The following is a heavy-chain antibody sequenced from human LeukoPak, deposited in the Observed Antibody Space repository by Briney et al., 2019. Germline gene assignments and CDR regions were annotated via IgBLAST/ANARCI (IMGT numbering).Heavy chain of an antibody. CDR3: ARDPYDSSGYYYAPPGFDY. D-gene: IGHD3-22*01. J-gene: IGHJ4*02. CDR2: INPSGGST. V-gene: IGHV1-46*01. Sequence: ASVKVSCKASGYTFTSYYMHWVRQAPGQGLEWMGIINPSGGSTSYAQKFQGRVTITADKSTSTAYMELSSLRSEDTAVYYCARDPYDSSGYYYAPPGFDYWGQGTLVTVSS. CDR1: GYTFTSYY.